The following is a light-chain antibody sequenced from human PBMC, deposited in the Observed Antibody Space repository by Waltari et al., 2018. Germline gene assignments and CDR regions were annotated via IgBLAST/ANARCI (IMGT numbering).Light chain of an antibody. J-gene: IGLJ2*01. CDR2: GKN. CDR1: SLSSYY. V-gene: IGLV3-19*01. Sequence: SSELTQDPAVSVALGQTVRITCHGDSLSSYYASWYQQKPGQAPVLVIYGKNNRPSGILDRLSGTSAGNTASLTITGAQAEDEADYFCNARDRSGNHLVFGGGTKLTVL. CDR3: NARDRSGNHLV.